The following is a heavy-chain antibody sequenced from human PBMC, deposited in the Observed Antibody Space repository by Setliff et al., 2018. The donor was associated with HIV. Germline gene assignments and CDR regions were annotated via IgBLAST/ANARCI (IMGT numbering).Heavy chain of an antibody. D-gene: IGHD2-15*01. V-gene: IGHV3-48*01. CDR3: ARGNSREDRIYSYGDY. CDR2: ISGSSDVI. Sequence: GGSLRLSCAASGFTFSSYSMNWVRQAPGKGLEWVSYISGSSDVIDYADSVKGRFTISRYNAKNSLYLQMNTLRAEDTAVYYCARGNSREDRIYSYGDYWGQGILVTVCS. J-gene: IGHJ4*02. CDR1: GFTFSSYS.